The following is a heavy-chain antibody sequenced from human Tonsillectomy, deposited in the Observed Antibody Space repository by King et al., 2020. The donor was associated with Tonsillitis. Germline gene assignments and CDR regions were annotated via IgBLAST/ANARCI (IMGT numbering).Heavy chain of an antibody. D-gene: IGHD3-10*01. CDR2: IIGSGGST. CDR3: AKYRKYYYGSGRENYFDY. Sequence: VQLVESGGGLVQPGGSLRLSCAASGFTFSSYAMSWVRQAPGKGLEWVSAIIGSGGSTNYAVSVKGRLTISRDNSKNTLYLKMNSLRAEDTAVYYCAKYRKYYYGSGRENYFDYWGQGTLVTVSS. V-gene: IGHV3-23*04. CDR1: GFTFSSYA. J-gene: IGHJ4*02.